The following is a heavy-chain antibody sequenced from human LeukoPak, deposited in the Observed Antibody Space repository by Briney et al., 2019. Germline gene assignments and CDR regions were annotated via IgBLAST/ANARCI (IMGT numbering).Heavy chain of an antibody. CDR1: GFTFSSYW. D-gene: IGHD3-22*01. CDR3: AIEVGSSGYY. Sequence: GGSLRLSCAASGFTFSSYWMHWVRQAPGKGLVWVSRISDGGSTTTYADSVKGRFTISRDNAKNTLYLQMNSLRAEDTAVYYCAIEVGSSGYYWGQGTLVTVSS. V-gene: IGHV3-74*01. CDR2: ISDGGSTT. J-gene: IGHJ4*02.